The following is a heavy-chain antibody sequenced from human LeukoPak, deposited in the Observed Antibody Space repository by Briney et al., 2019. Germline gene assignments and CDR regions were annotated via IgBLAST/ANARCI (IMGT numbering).Heavy chain of an antibody. J-gene: IGHJ3*02. Sequence: PSETLSLTCTVSGGSISSYYWSWIRQPPGKGLEWIGYIYYSGSTYYNPSLKSRVTISVDTSKNQFSLKLSSVTAADTAVYYCARGGDGYNLDDAFDIWGQGTMVTVSS. D-gene: IGHD5-24*01. CDR3: ARGGDGYNLDDAFDI. CDR1: GGSISSYY. CDR2: IYYSGST. V-gene: IGHV4-59*08.